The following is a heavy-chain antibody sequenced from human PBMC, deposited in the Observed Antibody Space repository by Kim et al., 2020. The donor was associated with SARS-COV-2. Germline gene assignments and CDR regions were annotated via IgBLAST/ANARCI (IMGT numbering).Heavy chain of an antibody. V-gene: IGHV1-18*01. Sequence: YAQKLQGRVTMTTDTSTSTAYMELRSLRSDDTAVYYCARDQHSSSSYDYWGQGTLVTVSS. J-gene: IGHJ4*02. D-gene: IGHD6-6*01. CDR3: ARDQHSSSSYDY.